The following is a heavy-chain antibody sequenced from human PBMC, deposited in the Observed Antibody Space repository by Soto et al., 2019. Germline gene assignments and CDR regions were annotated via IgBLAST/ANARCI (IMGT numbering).Heavy chain of an antibody. V-gene: IGHV1-24*01. CDR2: FDPEDGET. CDR1: GYTLTDTF. J-gene: IGHJ4*02. D-gene: IGHD1-7*01. CDR3: VAHDLGNYSLPYAY. Sequence: QVHLVQSGAEVKKPGASVKVSCKVSGYTLTDTFIHWVRQAPVKGLEWMGGFDPEDGETVYPQKFQGRVTVTEDTTKHTTYMELSSLSSEDTAIYYCVAHDLGNYSLPYAYWGQGTMGTVSS.